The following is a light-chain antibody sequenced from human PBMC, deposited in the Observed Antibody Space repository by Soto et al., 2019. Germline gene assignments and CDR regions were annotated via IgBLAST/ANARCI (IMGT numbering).Light chain of an antibody. CDR2: EVS. CDR1: SSDVGTYNY. J-gene: IGLJ1*01. Sequence: QSALTRPASVSGSPGQSITISCTGTSSDVGTYNYVSWYQQHPGQAPKLMIYEVSNRPSGVSDRFSASKSGNTASLTISGLQAGDEADYYCSSYRSSSTYVFGTGTRVTVL. CDR3: SSYRSSSTYV. V-gene: IGLV2-14*01.